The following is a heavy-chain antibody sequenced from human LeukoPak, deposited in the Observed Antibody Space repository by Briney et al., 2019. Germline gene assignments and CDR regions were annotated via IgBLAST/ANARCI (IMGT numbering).Heavy chain of an antibody. Sequence: GGSLRLSCAASGFTFSRYCMHWVRQAPGKGLEWVAFISYDGRDKYYADSVKGRFTITRDEPKDTLYLEMNSLRAADTAVYYCARDYDYGWGSFLHYDYWGQGTLVTVS. J-gene: IGHJ4*02. D-gene: IGHD3-16*01. CDR2: ISYDGRDK. V-gene: IGHV3-30*03. CDR3: ARDYDYGWGSFLHYDY. CDR1: GFTFSRYC.